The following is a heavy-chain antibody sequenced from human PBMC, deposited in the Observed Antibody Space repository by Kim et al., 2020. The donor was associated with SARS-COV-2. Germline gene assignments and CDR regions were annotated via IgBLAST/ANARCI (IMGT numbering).Heavy chain of an antibody. CDR1: GFTFSSYA. Sequence: GGSLRLSCAASGFTFSSYAMSWVRQAPGKGLEWVSAISGSGGSTYYADSVKGRFTISRDNSKNTLYLQMNSLRAEDTAVYYCAKDPYSSSWVEVVSEYFQHWGQGTLVTVSS. CDR3: AKDPYSSSWVEVVSEYFQH. J-gene: IGHJ1*01. V-gene: IGHV3-23*01. D-gene: IGHD6-13*01. CDR2: ISGSGGST.